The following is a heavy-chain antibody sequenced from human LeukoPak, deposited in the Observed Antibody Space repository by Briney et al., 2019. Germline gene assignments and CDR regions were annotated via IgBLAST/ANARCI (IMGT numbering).Heavy chain of an antibody. CDR1: GFTFDDYA. CDR3: AKEPEGFVP. CDR2: ICWNSGSI. J-gene: IGHJ5*02. Sequence: GGSLRLSCAASGFTFDDYAMHWVRPAPGKGLEWVSGICWNSGSIGYADSVKGRFTISRDNAKNSLYLQMNSLSAKDTALYYCAKEPEGFVPWGQGTLVTVSS. V-gene: IGHV3-9*01.